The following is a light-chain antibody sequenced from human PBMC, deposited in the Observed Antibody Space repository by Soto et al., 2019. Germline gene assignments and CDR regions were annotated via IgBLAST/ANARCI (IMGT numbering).Light chain of an antibody. CDR1: QSVSSSY. V-gene: IGKV3-20*01. CDR3: QQYGSSIFT. Sequence: EIVLTQSPGTLSLSPGERATLSCRASQSVSSSYLGWYQQKPGQAPRLLIYGASSSTTGIPDRFRGSGSGTDFLLTSSRLEAEVFAVYYCQQYGSSIFTFGPGTQVDIK. J-gene: IGKJ3*01. CDR2: GAS.